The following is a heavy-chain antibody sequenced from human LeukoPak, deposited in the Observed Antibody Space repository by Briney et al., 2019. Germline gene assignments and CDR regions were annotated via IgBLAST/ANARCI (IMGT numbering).Heavy chain of an antibody. CDR1: GFTFSSYE. CDR3: ARASYSSSWYADY. CDR2: ISSSGSTI. J-gene: IGHJ4*02. V-gene: IGHV3-48*03. Sequence: GGSLRLSCAASGFTFSSYEMNWVRQAPGKGLEWVSYISSSGSTIYYADSVKGRFTISRDNAENSLYLQMNSLRAEDTAVYYCARASYSSSWYADYWGQGTLVTVSS. D-gene: IGHD6-13*01.